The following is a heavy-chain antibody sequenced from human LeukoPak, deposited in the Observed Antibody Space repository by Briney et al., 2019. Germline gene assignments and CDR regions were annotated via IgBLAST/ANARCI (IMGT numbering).Heavy chain of an antibody. CDR1: GFSLNNYW. D-gene: IGHD3-22*01. J-gene: IGHJ3*02. Sequence: GGSLRLSCAASGFSLNNYWMNWVRQAPGKGLEWVSAISGSGGSTYYADSVKGRFTISRDNSKNTLYLQMNSLRAEDTAVYYCAKVNYYDSSGAFDIWGQGTMVTVSS. CDR3: AKVNYYDSSGAFDI. V-gene: IGHV3-23*01. CDR2: ISGSGGST.